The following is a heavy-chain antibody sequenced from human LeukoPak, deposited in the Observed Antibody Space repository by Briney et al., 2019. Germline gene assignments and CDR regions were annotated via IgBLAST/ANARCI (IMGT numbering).Heavy chain of an antibody. CDR2: INNRGST. Sequence: SETLSLTCALSGGSFTDYFWIWIRQPPGKGLEWIGDINNRGSTNYNPSLKSRVTISVDTSNNQFSLRLSSVTAADTAVYYCVTGYSSSWYFAFDIWGQGTMVTVSS. V-gene: IGHV4-34*01. CDR3: VTGYSSSWYFAFDI. J-gene: IGHJ3*02. CDR1: GGSFTDYF. D-gene: IGHD6-13*01.